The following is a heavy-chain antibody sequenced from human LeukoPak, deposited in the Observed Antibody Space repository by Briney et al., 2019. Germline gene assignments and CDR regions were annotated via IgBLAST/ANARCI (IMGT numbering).Heavy chain of an antibody. CDR1: GYTFTRYA. CDR2: INAGNGNT. J-gene: IGHJ4*02. CDR3: ARDSGSGNNDY. Sequence: EASVKDSCKASGYTFTRYAIHWVRQAPGQRVEWMGWINAGNGNTKYSQNFQGRVSFISNTSATTAFMELSGLRSEDAAVYYCARDSGSGNNDYWGQGTLVTVSS. D-gene: IGHD1-26*01. V-gene: IGHV1-3*01.